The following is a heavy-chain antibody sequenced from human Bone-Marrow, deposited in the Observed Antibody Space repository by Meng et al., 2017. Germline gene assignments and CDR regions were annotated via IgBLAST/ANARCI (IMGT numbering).Heavy chain of an antibody. V-gene: IGHV1-69*01. CDR3: AREPGPRVGWFDP. CDR1: GGTFSSDA. D-gene: IGHD1-26*01. CDR2: IIPIFGTA. Sequence: GQCVQSGAELKKPGSSVKVSCKASGGTFSSDAISWVRQAPGQGLEWMGGIIPIFGTANYAQKFQGRVTITADESTSTAYMELSSLRSEDTAVYYCAREPGPRVGWFDPWGQGTLVTVSS. J-gene: IGHJ5*02.